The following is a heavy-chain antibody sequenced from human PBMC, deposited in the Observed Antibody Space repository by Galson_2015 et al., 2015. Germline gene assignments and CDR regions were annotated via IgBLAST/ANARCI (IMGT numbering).Heavy chain of an antibody. CDR1: GFSFSSYW. Sequence: LRLSCAASGFSFSSYWMHWVRQAPGKGLVWVSRINSDGSSTTYADSVKGRFNISRDNAKNTLYLQMSSLRAEDTAVYYCARGLSGSYITPTSYWGQGTLVTVSS. V-gene: IGHV3-74*01. CDR3: ARGLSGSYITPTSY. CDR2: INSDGSST. J-gene: IGHJ4*02. D-gene: IGHD3-10*01.